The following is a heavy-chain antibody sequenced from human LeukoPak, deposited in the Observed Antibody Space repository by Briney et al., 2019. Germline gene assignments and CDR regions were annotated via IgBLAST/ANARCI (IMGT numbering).Heavy chain of an antibody. Sequence: GGSLRLSCAASGFTVSSNYMSWVRQAPGKGLEWVSYISSSGSTIYYADSVKGRFTISRDDAKNSLYLQMNSLRAEDTAVYYCARGAVAAPDAFDIWGQGTMVTVSS. V-gene: IGHV3-11*01. CDR2: ISSSGSTI. D-gene: IGHD6-19*01. J-gene: IGHJ3*02. CDR3: ARGAVAAPDAFDI. CDR1: GFTVSSNY.